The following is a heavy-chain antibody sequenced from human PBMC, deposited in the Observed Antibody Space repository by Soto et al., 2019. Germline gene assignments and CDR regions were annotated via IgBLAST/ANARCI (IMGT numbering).Heavy chain of an antibody. J-gene: IGHJ4*02. CDR3: ARARADYYDSSGYPLGY. Sequence: EVQLVESGGGLVQPGGSLRLSCAASGFTFSSYWMSWVRQAPGKGLEWVANIKQDGSEKYYVDSVKGRFTISRDNAXNXXYLQMNSLRAEDTAVYYCARARADYYDSSGYPLGYWGQGTLVTVSS. CDR1: GFTFSSYW. V-gene: IGHV3-7*04. D-gene: IGHD3-22*01. CDR2: IKQDGSEK.